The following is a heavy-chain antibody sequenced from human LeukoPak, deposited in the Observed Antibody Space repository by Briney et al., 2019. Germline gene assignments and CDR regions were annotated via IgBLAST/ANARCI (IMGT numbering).Heavy chain of an antibody. J-gene: IGHJ4*02. CDR1: GGSISSYY. CDR2: ISYSGST. Sequence: SETLCLTCAVSGGSISSYYWSWIRQPPGKGLEWVGYISYSGSTNYNPSLKSRVTISGDTSKNQLSLKLNSVTAADTAVYYCARENPRCSSLDFWGQGTLVTVSS. V-gene: IGHV4-59*12. CDR3: ARENPRCSSLDF. D-gene: IGHD6-13*01.